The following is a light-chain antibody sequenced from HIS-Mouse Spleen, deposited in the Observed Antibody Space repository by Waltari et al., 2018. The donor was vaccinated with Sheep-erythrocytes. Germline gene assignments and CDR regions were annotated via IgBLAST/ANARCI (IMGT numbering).Light chain of an antibody. CDR3: QQLNSYPHT. V-gene: IGKV1-9*01. CDR1: QGISSY. Sequence: DIQLTQSPSFLSASVGDIVTITCRASQGISSYLAWYQQKPGKAPKLLIYAASTLQSGVPSRFSGSGSGTEFTLTISSLQPEDFATYYCQQLNSYPHTFGQGTKLEI. J-gene: IGKJ2*01. CDR2: AAS.